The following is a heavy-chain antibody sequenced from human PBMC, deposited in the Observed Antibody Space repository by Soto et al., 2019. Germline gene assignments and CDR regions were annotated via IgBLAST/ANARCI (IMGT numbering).Heavy chain of an antibody. CDR3: ARLGVWGSYRPQYSDH. V-gene: IGHV4-39*01. CDR2: IYESGST. CDR1: GASIVSSNLY. J-gene: IGHJ4*02. D-gene: IGHD3-16*02. Sequence: PSETLSLTCTVSGASIVSSNLYWGWVRQPPGKGPEWIGSIYESGSTYFNPSLQSRVTMSVDTSKNQFSLHLTSVTAADTAMYYCARLGVWGSYRPQYSDHWGQGTLVTVSS.